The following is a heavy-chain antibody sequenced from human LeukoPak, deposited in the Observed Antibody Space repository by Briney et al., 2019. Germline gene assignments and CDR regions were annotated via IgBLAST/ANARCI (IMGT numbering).Heavy chain of an antibody. D-gene: IGHD4-11*01. V-gene: IGHV1-46*01. CDR3: ARDPLMTTGFDY. J-gene: IGHJ4*02. Sequence: ASVKVSCKASGYTFTSCYMHWVRQAPGQGLEWMGIINPSGGSTSYAQKFQGRVTMTRDMSTSTVYMELSSLRSGDTAVYYCARDPLMTTGFDYWGQGTLVTVSS. CDR2: INPSGGST. CDR1: GYTFTSCY.